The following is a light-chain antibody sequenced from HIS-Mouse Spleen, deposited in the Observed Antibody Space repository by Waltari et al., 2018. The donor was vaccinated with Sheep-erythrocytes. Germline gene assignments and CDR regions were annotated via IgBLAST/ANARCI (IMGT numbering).Light chain of an antibody. CDR2: EVS. CDR3: SSYAGSNNWV. CDR1: SSDVGGYYY. V-gene: IGLV2-8*01. J-gene: IGLJ3*02. Sequence: QSALTQPPSASGSPGQSVTISCTGTSSDVGGYYYVSWYQQHPGKAPKLMIYEVSKRRSWVPYRFSGSKSGNTAYLTVSGLQAEDEADYYCSSYAGSNNWVFGGGTKLTVL.